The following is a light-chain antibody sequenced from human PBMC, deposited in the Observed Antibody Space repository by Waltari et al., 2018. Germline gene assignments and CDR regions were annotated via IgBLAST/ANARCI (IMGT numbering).Light chain of an antibody. Sequence: QVVLTQSPSASASLGASVTLTCTLSSGHTNYAIAWHQQQPEKGPRYLMKLKRDGSHTKGDGIPDRFSGSSSGAERYLTISRLQSEDEADYYCQTWGTGIHGIFGGGTKLTVL. J-gene: IGLJ2*01. V-gene: IGLV4-69*01. CDR3: QTWGTGIHGI. CDR2: LKRDGSH. CDR1: SGHTNYA.